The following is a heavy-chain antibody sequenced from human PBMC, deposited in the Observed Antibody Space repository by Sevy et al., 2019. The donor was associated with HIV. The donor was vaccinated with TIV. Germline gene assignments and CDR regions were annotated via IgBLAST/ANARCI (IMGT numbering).Heavy chain of an antibody. Sequence: GGSLRLSCAASGFTFSSYGMHWVRKAPGKGLEWVAVISYDGSNKYYADSVKGRFTISRDNSKNTLYLQMNSLRAEDTAVYYCAKASPYLTIFGVVIGGYFDYWGQGTLVTVSS. CDR1: GFTFSSYG. CDR3: AKASPYLTIFGVVIGGYFDY. CDR2: ISYDGSNK. V-gene: IGHV3-30*18. D-gene: IGHD3-3*01. J-gene: IGHJ4*02.